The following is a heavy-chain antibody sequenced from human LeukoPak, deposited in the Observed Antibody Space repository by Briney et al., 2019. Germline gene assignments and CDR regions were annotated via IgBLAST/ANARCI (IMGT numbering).Heavy chain of an antibody. CDR1: GVTVNSYG. CDR2: MSSDGNKE. D-gene: IGHD4-23*01. J-gene: IGHJ6*02. V-gene: IGHV3-30*03. Sequence: GGSLRLSCADSGVTVNSYGMHWVRQAPGKGLEWVAFMSSDGNKEYYLDSVKGRFTISRDKSMNTVFLQMNSLSAEDTAVYYCTRLRGDSGGDYYYYGLDVWGQGTTVTVSS. CDR3: TRLRGDSGGDYYYYGLDV.